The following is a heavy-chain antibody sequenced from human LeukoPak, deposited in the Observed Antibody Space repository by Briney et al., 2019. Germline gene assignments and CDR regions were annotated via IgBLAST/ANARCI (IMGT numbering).Heavy chain of an antibody. V-gene: IGHV1-24*01. J-gene: IGHJ5*02. CDR2: FDPEDGET. CDR3: ATEGGDYYDSSGQKNWFDP. Sequence: ASVKVSCKVSGYTLTELSMHWLRQAPGKGLEWMGGFDPEDGETIYAQKCRGRDTMTDAPSTDTAYMELSSLRSEDTAVYYCATEGGDYYDSSGQKNWFDPWGQGTLVTVSS. D-gene: IGHD3-22*01. CDR1: GYTLTELS.